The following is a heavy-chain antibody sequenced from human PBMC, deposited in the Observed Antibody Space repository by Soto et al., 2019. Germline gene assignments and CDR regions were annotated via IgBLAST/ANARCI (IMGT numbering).Heavy chain of an antibody. D-gene: IGHD2-21*01. CDR2: INYSGST. Sequence: QVQLQQSGPGLVKPSETLSLTCSVSGGSVTNHHLSWIRQPPGKGLEWMGYINYSGSTNYNPSTWSKVTMSIDRTNSQFSLKLTSVSAADTAVYYCATYFGGGGGRGYWGQGTLVTVSS. CDR3: ATYFGGGGGRGY. V-gene: IGHV4-59*08. J-gene: IGHJ4*02. CDR1: GGSVTNHH.